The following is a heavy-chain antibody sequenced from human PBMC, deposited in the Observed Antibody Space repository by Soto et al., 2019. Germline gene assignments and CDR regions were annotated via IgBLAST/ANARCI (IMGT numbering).Heavy chain of an antibody. CDR3: VKEMMGLSGNSGYWVPALDH. D-gene: IGHD3-22*01. CDR1: GFTFDDYA. CDR2: ITWNSGTV. V-gene: IGHV3-9*01. J-gene: IGHJ4*01. Sequence: GGSLRLSCAASGFTFDDYAMHWVRQGPGKGLEWVASITWNSGTVRYADSVKGRFTISRDNTKNSLYLQMNSLTTEDTAMYYCVKEMMGLSGNSGYWVPALDHWGQGILVTVSS.